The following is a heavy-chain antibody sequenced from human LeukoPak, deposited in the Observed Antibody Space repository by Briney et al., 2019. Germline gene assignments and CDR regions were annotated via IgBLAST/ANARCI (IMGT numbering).Heavy chain of an antibody. CDR1: GYTFTGYY. Sequence: ASVKVSCKASGYTFTGYYMHWVRQAPGQGLEWMGWINPNSGGTNYAQKFQGWVTMTRDTSISTAYMELSRLRSDDTAVYYCARDRCSGGSCHPTFDYWGQGTLVTVSS. CDR3: ARDRCSGGSCHPTFDY. D-gene: IGHD2-15*01. J-gene: IGHJ4*02. CDR2: INPNSGGT. V-gene: IGHV1-2*04.